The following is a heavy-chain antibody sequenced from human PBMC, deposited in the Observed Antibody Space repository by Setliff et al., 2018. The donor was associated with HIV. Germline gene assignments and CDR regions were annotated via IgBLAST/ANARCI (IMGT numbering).Heavy chain of an antibody. V-gene: IGHV4-31*03. CDR3: AGGKDPGLYFDN. CDR1: GDSLSSDYYY. Sequence: SETLSLTCTVSGDSLSSDYYYWTWIRQHPEKGLEWIGYIYYSGSTLYNPSLRSRLSMSVDTSKNQFSLKLTSVTAADTAMYFCAGGKDPGLYFDNWRQGTLVTVSS. CDR2: IYYSGST. D-gene: IGHD2-15*01. J-gene: IGHJ4*02.